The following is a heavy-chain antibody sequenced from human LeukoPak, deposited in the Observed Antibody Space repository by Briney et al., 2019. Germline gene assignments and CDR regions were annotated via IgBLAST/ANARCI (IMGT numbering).Heavy chain of an antibody. D-gene: IGHD1-26*01. Sequence: ASVKVSCKASGYTFTGYYMHWVRQAPGQGLEWMGWINPNSGGTNYAQKFQGRVTMTRDTSISTAYMELSRLRSDDTAVYYCARGIVGAKNLYYYYMDVWGKGTTVTISS. CDR2: INPNSGGT. V-gene: IGHV1-2*02. CDR1: GYTFTGYY. CDR3: ARGIVGAKNLYYYYMDV. J-gene: IGHJ6*03.